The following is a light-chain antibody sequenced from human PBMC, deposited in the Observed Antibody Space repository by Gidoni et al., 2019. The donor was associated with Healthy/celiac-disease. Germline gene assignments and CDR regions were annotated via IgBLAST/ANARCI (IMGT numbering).Light chain of an antibody. J-gene: IGLJ3*02. CDR2: KDS. CDR1: ALPKQY. CDR3: QSADSSGTYGV. V-gene: IGLV3-25*02. Sequence: SYELTQPPSVSVSAGQTARITCSGDALPKQYAYWYQQKPGQAPVLVISKDSESPSGIPERFSGSSSVTTVTLTISGFQAEYEADYYCQSADSSGTYGVFGGGTKLTVL.